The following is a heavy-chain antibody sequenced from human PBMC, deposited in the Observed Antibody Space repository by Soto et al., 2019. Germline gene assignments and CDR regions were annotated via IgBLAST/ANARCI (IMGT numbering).Heavy chain of an antibody. V-gene: IGHV1-69*04. CDR2: IIPILGVG. D-gene: IGHD6-19*01. CDR1: GGTFSSYA. CDR3: ARNPRAVAAMHMDV. J-gene: IGHJ6*03. Sequence: QVQLVQSGAEVKKPGSSVKVSCKASGGTFSSYAFNWVRQAPGQGLEWVGRIIPILGVGDYAQRFQGRLTITADKSTSTVYMELSSLRSEDTAVYYCARNPRAVAAMHMDVWGKGTMVTVSS.